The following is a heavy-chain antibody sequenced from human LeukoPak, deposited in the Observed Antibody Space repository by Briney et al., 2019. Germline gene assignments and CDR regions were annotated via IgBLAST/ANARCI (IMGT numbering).Heavy chain of an antibody. D-gene: IGHD3-10*01. CDR2: INSYNGNT. Sequence: ASVKVSCKASGYTFTSYGISWVRQAPGQGLEWMGWINSYNGNTNYAQKFQGRVTMTTDTSTSTAYMELRSLRSDDTAVYYCARDVIWFGERYYFDYWGQGTLVTVSS. CDR3: ARDVIWFGERYYFDY. V-gene: IGHV1-18*01. CDR1: GYTFTSYG. J-gene: IGHJ4*02.